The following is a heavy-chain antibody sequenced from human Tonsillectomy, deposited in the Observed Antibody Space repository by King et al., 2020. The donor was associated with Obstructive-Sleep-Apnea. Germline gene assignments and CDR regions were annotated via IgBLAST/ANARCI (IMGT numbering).Heavy chain of an antibody. D-gene: IGHD2-21*02. CDR3: VSGGDHYDY. CDR2: IKADGSDK. V-gene: IGHV3-7*01. CDR1: GLTYSNHW. Sequence: EVQLVESGGGLVQPGESLRLSCAVAGLTYSNHWMSWVRPAPGKGLEWVAKIKADGSDKYYVDSVKGRFTISRDNAKNSLYLQMNSLRVEDTAMYYCVSGGDHYDYWGQGTLVIVSS. J-gene: IGHJ4*02.